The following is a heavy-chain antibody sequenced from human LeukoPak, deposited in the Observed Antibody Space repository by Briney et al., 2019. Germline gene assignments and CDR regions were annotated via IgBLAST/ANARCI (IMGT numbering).Heavy chain of an antibody. CDR1: GFTFSSYE. CDR2: ISSSGSTI. V-gene: IGHV3-48*03. CDR3: AMIVVVPARAFDI. Sequence: GGSLRLSCAASGFTFSSYEMNWVRQAPGKGLEWVSCISSSGSTIYYADSVKGRFTISRDNAKNSLYLQMNSLRAEDTAVYYCAMIVVVPARAFDIWGQGTMVTVSS. D-gene: IGHD2-2*01. J-gene: IGHJ3*02.